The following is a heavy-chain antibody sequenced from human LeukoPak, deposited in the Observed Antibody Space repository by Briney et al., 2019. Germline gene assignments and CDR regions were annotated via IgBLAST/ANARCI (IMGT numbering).Heavy chain of an antibody. CDR1: GGSISSYF. Sequence: SETLSLTCTVSGGSISSYFCSWIRQPPGKGLEWIGYMFYSGSTNYNPSLKSRVTFSLDTSKNQFSLKLSSVTAADTAVYYCARGRFYGDYYFDYWGQGTLVTVSS. CDR3: ARGRFYGDYYFDY. J-gene: IGHJ4*02. D-gene: IGHD4-17*01. CDR2: MFYSGST. V-gene: IGHV4-59*01.